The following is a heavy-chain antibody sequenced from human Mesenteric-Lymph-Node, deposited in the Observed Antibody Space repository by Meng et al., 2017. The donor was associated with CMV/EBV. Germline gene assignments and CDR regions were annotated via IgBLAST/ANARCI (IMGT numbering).Heavy chain of an antibody. J-gene: IGHJ6*02. CDR2: ISSSSSYI. CDR3: ASSLRALGGMDV. Sequence: GESLKISCAASGFTFSSYGMHWVRQAPGKGLEWVSSISSSSSYIYYADSVKGRFTISRDNAKNSLYLQMNSLRAEDTAVYYCASSLRALGGMDVWGQGTTVTVSS. CDR1: GFTFSSYG. V-gene: IGHV3-21*01. D-gene: IGHD4-17*01.